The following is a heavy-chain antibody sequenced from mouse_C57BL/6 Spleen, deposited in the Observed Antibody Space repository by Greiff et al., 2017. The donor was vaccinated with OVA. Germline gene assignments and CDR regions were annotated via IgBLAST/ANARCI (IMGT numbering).Heavy chain of an antibody. D-gene: IGHD1-1*01. J-gene: IGHJ2*01. CDR1: GFTFSSYA. V-gene: IGHV5-4*03. Sequence: EVMLVESGGGLVKPGGSLKLFCAASGFTFSSYAMSWVRQTPEKRLEWVATISDGGSYTYYPDNVKGRFTISRDNAKNNLYLQMSHLKSEDTAMYYCARSLYYYGSSYVNYFDDWGQGTTLTVSS. CDR3: ARSLYYYGSSYVNYFDD. CDR2: ISDGGSYT.